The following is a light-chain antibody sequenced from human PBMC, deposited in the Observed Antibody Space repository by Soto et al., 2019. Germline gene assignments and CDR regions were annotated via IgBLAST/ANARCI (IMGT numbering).Light chain of an antibody. Sequence: PGTLSLSPGERATLSCRASQSVSSSYLAWYQQKPGQAPRLLIYGASSRATGIPDRFSGSGSGTDFTLTISRLEPEDFAVYYCQQYGSSTWTFGQGTKVDIK. CDR2: GAS. CDR1: QSVSSSY. J-gene: IGKJ1*01. V-gene: IGKV3-20*01. CDR3: QQYGSSTWT.